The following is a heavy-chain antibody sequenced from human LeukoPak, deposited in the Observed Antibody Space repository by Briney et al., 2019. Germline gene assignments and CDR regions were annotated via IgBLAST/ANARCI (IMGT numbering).Heavy chain of an antibody. CDR3: SRVLYSSGWVFGGYCAMDV. V-gene: IGHV3-23*01. D-gene: IGHD6-19*01. CDR1: GFTFSSYA. Sequence: GGSLRLSCAASGFTFSSYAMSWVRQAPGKGLEWVSAISGSGGSTYYADSVKGRFTVSRNNAENSLYLQMNSLRAEDTAVYYCSRVLYSSGWVFGGYCAMDVWGQGTTVTVSS. CDR2: ISGSGGST. J-gene: IGHJ6*02.